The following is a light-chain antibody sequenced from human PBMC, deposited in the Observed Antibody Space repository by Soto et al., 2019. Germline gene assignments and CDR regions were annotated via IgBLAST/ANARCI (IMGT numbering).Light chain of an antibody. CDR3: QHYNNWPPIT. CDR2: GAS. CDR1: HSVSSN. J-gene: IGKJ5*01. Sequence: EIVMTQSPATLSVSPGERATLSRRASHSVSSNLAWYQQKPGQAPRLLIYGASTRATGIPARFSGSGSGTEFTLTISSLQSEDFAVYYCQHYNNWPPITFGQGTRLEIK. V-gene: IGKV3-15*01.